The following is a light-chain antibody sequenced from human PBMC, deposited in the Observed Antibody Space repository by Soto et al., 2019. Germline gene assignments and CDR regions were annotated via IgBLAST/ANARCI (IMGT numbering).Light chain of an antibody. CDR2: EVT. CDR3: SSHGGGNSDV. V-gene: IGLV2-8*01. J-gene: IGLJ2*01. CDR1: SSDVGGYNY. Sequence: QSALTQPASASGSPGQSVTISCTGTSSDVGGYNYVSWYQQYPGKAPKLMIYEVTQRPSGVSDRFSGSKSGNTASLIVSGLQAEDEADYYCSSHGGGNSDVFGTGTKLTVL.